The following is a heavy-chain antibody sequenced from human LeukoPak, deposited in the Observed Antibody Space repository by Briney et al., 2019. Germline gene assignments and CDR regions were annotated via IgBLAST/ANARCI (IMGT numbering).Heavy chain of an antibody. Sequence: ASVKVSCKACGYTFSRDGISWVRQAPGQGLEWMGWISAYNGNTNYAQKLQGRVTLTTDTSTSTGYMELRGLRSDDTAVYFCAREGFGSGWYNIWGQGTMVTVSS. V-gene: IGHV1-18*01. CDR2: ISAYNGNT. CDR3: AREGFGSGWYNI. CDR1: GYTFSRDG. D-gene: IGHD6-19*01. J-gene: IGHJ3*02.